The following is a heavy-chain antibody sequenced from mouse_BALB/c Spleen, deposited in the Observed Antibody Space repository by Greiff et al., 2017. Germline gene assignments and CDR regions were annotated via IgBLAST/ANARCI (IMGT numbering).Heavy chain of an antibody. V-gene: IGHV5-12-2*01. CDR1: GFTFSSYT. Sequence: EVQVVESGGGLVQPGGSLKLSCAASGFTFSSYTMSWVRQTPEKRLEWVAYISNGGGSTYYPDTVKGRFTISRDNAKNTLYLQMSSLKSEDTAMYYCARGGSSSLYWYFDVWGAGTTVTVSS. D-gene: IGHD1-1*01. CDR3: ARGGSSSLYWYFDV. CDR2: ISNGGGST. J-gene: IGHJ1*01.